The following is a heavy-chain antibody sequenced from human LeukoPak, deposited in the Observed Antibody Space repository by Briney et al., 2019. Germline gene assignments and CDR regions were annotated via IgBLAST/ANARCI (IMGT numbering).Heavy chain of an antibody. CDR1: GGSISSSSYY. Sequence: SETLSLTCTVSGGSISSSSYYWGWIRQPPGKGLEWIGSIYYSGSTYYNPSLKSRVTISVDTSKNQFSLKLSPVTAADTAVYYCARQAGLRYFDWSTPTNWFDPWGQGTLVTVSS. J-gene: IGHJ5*02. CDR3: ARQAGLRYFDWSTPTNWFDP. D-gene: IGHD3-9*01. CDR2: IYYSGST. V-gene: IGHV4-39*01.